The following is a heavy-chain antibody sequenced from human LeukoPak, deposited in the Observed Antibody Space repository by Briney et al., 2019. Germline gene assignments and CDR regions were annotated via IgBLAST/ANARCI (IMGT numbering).Heavy chain of an antibody. J-gene: IGHJ4*02. V-gene: IGHV4-30-2*01. CDR3: ASSVGSWYYFDY. D-gene: IGHD6-13*01. CDR2: IYHSGST. Sequence: SETLSLTCTVSGGSISSGSYYWSWIRQPPGKGLEWIGYIYHSGSTYYNPSLKSRVTISVDRSKNQFSLKLSSVTAADTAVYYCASSVGSWYYFDYWGQGTLVTVSS. CDR1: GGSISSGSYY.